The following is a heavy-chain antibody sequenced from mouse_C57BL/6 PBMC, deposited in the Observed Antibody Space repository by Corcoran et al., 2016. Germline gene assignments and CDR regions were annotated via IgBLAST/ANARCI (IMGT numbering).Heavy chain of an antibody. Sequence: EVQLQQSGPELVKPGASVKISCKASGYTFTDYYMNWVKQSHGKSLEWIGDINPNNGGTSYNKKFKGNATLTVDKFSRTAYMELRSMTSEDSAVYYGARGLDSAGYVFAYWGQGTLVTVSA. CDR3: ARGLDSAGYVFAY. D-gene: IGHD3-2*02. J-gene: IGHJ3*01. CDR1: GYTFTDYY. V-gene: IGHV1-26*01. CDR2: INPNNGGT.